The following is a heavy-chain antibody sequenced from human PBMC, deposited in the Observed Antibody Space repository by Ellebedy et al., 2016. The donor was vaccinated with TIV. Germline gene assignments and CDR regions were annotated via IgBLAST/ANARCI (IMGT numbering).Heavy chain of an antibody. CDR1: GFTFSSYS. CDR3: ARLGVIAAAGASDS. Sequence: GESLKISCAASGFTFSSYSMNWVRQAPGKGLEWVSSISSSSSYIYYADSVKGRFTTSRDNAGNSVYLQMNSLRAEDTAVYYCARLGVIAAAGASDSWGQGTLVTVSS. D-gene: IGHD6-13*01. J-gene: IGHJ4*02. CDR2: ISSSSSYI. V-gene: IGHV3-21*04.